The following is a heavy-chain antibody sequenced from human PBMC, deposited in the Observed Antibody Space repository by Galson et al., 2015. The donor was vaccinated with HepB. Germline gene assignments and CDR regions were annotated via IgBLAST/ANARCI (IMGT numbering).Heavy chain of an antibody. CDR3: ARRGNGFDS. CDR1: GGSISTTSYY. J-gene: IGHJ5*01. Sequence: ETLSLTCTVSGGSISTTSYYWGWIRQPPGKGLEWIGNIYYSGSTYYNPSLKSQVTISVDTPKNQFSLTVSSVTAADTAVYYCARRGNGFDSWGQGSLVTVSS. CDR2: IYYSGST. V-gene: IGHV4-39*01.